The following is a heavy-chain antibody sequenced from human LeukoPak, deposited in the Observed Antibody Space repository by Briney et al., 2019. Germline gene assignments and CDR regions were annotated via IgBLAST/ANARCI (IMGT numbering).Heavy chain of an antibody. Sequence: GGSLRLSCAASGFTFSSYGMHWVRQAPGKGLEWVAVISYDGSNKYYADSVKGRFTISRDNSKNTLYLQMNSLRAEDTAVYYCAREDVVVVPALTFDYWGQGSLVTVSP. CDR1: GFTFSSYG. J-gene: IGHJ4*02. D-gene: IGHD2-2*01. CDR3: AREDVVVVPALTFDY. CDR2: ISYDGSNK. V-gene: IGHV3-30*19.